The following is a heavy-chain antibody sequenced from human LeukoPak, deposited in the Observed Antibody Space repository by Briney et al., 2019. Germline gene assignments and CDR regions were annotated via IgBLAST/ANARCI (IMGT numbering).Heavy chain of an antibody. Sequence: ASVEVSCKASGYTFTRYAMNWVRQAPGQGLEWMGIINPSGGSTSYAQKFQGRVTMTRDTSTSTVYMELSSLGSEDTAVYYCARAYGSGSYSQDWGQGTLVTVSS. V-gene: IGHV1-46*01. CDR1: GYTFTRYA. CDR2: INPSGGST. CDR3: ARAYGSGSYSQD. D-gene: IGHD3-10*01. J-gene: IGHJ4*02.